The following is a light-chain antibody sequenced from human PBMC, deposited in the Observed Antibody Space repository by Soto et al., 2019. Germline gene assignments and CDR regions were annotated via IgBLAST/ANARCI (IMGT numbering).Light chain of an antibody. CDR1: NNDVGGYNY. CDR2: DVS. CDR3: TSFTGGNSPSV. J-gene: IGLJ1*01. V-gene: IGLV2-14*03. Sequence: QSALTQPASVSGSPGQSITISCTGTNNDVGGYNYVSWYQQFPGEAPRLVIYDVSHRPSGVSDRLSGSRSGNTASLTISGLQAEDEADYYCTSFTGGNSPSVLGTGTKVTVL.